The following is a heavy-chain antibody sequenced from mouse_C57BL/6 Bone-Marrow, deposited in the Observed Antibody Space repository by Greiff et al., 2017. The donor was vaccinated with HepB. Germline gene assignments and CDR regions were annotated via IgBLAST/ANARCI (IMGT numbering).Heavy chain of an antibody. J-gene: IGHJ4*01. D-gene: IGHD3-2*01. CDR2: INPNNGGT. CDR3: ERMGSDSPYYYAMDY. CDR1: GYTFTDYN. V-gene: IGHV1-18*01. Sequence: VQLKESGPELVKPGASVKIPCKASGYTFTDYNMDWVKQSHGKSLEWIGDINPNNGGTIYNQKFKGKATLTVDKSSSTAYMELRSLTSEDTAVYYCERMGSDSPYYYAMDYWGQGTSVTVSS.